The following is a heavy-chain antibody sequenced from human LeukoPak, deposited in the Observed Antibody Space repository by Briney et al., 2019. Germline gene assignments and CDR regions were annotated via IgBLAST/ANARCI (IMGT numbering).Heavy chain of an antibody. CDR3: ARALYSYGYAESFDY. CDR1: GGSISSGGYY. CDR2: IYYSGGT. J-gene: IGHJ4*02. Sequence: SETLSLTCTVSGGSISSGGYYWSWIRQHPGKGLEWIGYIYYSGGTYYNPSLKSRVTISVDTSKNQFSLKLSSVTAADTAVYYCARALYSYGYAESFDYWGQGTLVTVSS. D-gene: IGHD5-18*01. V-gene: IGHV4-31*03.